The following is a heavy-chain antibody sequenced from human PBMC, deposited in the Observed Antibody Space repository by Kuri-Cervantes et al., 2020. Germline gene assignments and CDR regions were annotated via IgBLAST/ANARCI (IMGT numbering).Heavy chain of an antibody. CDR3: GRRVAGSSADQ. J-gene: IGHJ4*02. Sequence: SETLSLTCAVYGGSFSGCYWSWIRQPPGKGLEWIGEINHSGSTNYNPSLKSRVTISVDTSKNQFSLKLSSVTAADTALYYCGRRVAGSSADQWGQGTLVTVSS. D-gene: IGHD6-19*01. V-gene: IGHV4-34*01. CDR2: INHSGST. CDR1: GGSFSGCY.